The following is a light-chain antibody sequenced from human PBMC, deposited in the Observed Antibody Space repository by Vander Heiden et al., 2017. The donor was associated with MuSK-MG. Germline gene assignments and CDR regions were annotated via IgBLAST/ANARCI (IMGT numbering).Light chain of an antibody. V-gene: IGKV3-11*01. CDR2: DAG. CDR1: QSVGFY. Sequence: EIVLTQSPATLSFSPGERATLSCRASQSVGFYLAWYQQRPGQAPRLLIYDAGARATGIPARFSGSGSGTDFTLTISSLEPEDFAVYYCQQRSAWPRTFGQGTKVXIK. J-gene: IGKJ1*01. CDR3: QQRSAWPRT.